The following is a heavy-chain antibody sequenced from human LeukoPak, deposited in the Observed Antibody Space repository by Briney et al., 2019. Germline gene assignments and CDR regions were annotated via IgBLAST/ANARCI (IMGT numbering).Heavy chain of an antibody. CDR3: AREQQLVLDY. CDR1: GFTFSKYW. D-gene: IGHD6-13*01. Sequence: GGSLRLSCAASGFTFSKYWMTWVRQPPGRGLEWVANIKEDGREIHYVDAVKGRFTISRDNVKNSLYLQMNSLRAEDTAVYYCAREQQLVLDYWGQGTLVTVSS. J-gene: IGHJ4*02. V-gene: IGHV3-7*03. CDR2: IKEDGREI.